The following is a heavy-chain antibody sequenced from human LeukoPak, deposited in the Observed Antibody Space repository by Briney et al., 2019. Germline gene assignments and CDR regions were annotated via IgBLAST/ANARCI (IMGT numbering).Heavy chain of an antibody. J-gene: IGHJ4*02. D-gene: IGHD7-27*01. CDR2: ISSSGSMI. V-gene: IGHV3-48*01. CDR3: ARDPESNWGWDLDY. Sequence: GGSLRLSCAASGFTVSSYSMNWVRQVPGKGLEWVSHISSSGSMIWYGESVKGRFTISRDSAKNSLHLQMNSLRAEDTAVYYCARDPESNWGWDLDYWGQGTLVTVSS. CDR1: GFTVSSYS.